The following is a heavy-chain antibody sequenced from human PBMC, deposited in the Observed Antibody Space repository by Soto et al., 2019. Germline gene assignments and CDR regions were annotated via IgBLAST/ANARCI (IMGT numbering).Heavy chain of an antibody. D-gene: IGHD3-9*01. Sequence: GGSLRLSCAASGFTFSSYWMHWVLQAPGKGLVWVSRINSDGSSTSYADSVKGRFTISRDNAKNTLYLQMNSLRAEDTAVYYCARDPGLRYFDWLPHTGTDNWFDPWGQGTLVTVSS. CDR1: GFTFSSYW. CDR3: ARDPGLRYFDWLPHTGTDNWFDP. V-gene: IGHV3-74*01. J-gene: IGHJ5*02. CDR2: INSDGSST.